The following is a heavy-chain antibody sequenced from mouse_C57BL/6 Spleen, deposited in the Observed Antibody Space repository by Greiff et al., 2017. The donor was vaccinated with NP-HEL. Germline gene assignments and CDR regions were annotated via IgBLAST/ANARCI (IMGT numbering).Heavy chain of an antibody. Sequence: EVQLQQSGPELVKPGASVKISCKASGYTFTDYYMNWVKQSHGKSLEWIGDINPNNGGTSYNQKFKGKATLTVDKSSSTAYMELRSLTSEDSAVYYCARGHDYDFDYWGQGTTLTVSS. CDR2: INPNNGGT. J-gene: IGHJ2*01. CDR3: ARGHDYDFDY. D-gene: IGHD2-4*01. CDR1: GYTFTDYY. V-gene: IGHV1-26*01.